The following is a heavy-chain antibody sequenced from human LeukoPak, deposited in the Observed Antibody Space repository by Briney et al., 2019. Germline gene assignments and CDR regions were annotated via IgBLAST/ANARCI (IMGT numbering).Heavy chain of an antibody. CDR1: GYSFTTYG. D-gene: IGHD2-2*01. V-gene: IGHV1-18*01. CDR3: ALIPYCTTATCYYFDY. J-gene: IGHJ4*02. Sequence: ASVKVSCKTSGYSFTTYGISWVRQAPGQGLEWMGWISTYNGDTNYGQKLQGRVTMTADTSTSTTYMELRSLRSDDTAVYYCALIPYCTTATCYYFDYWGQGTLVTVSS. CDR2: ISTYNGDT.